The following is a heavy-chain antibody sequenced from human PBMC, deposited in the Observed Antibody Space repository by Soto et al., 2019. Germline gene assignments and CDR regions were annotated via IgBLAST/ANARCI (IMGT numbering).Heavy chain of an antibody. CDR2: ISAYNGNT. Sequence: ASVKVSCKASGYTFTSYGISWVRQAPGQGLEWMGWISAYNGNTNYAQKLQGRVTMTTDTSTSTAYMELRSLRSDDTAVYYCARVPGTTPFPGAFDIWGQGTMVTVSS. J-gene: IGHJ3*02. CDR1: GYTFTSYG. D-gene: IGHD1-1*01. CDR3: ARVPGTTPFPGAFDI. V-gene: IGHV1-18*01.